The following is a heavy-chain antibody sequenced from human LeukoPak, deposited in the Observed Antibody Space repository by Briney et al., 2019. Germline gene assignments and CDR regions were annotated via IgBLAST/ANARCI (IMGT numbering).Heavy chain of an antibody. J-gene: IGHJ4*02. D-gene: IGHD2-15*01. V-gene: IGHV3-53*01. CDR2: IYSGGST. Sequence: GGSLRLSCAASGFTVSSNYMSWVRQAPGKGLEWVSVIYSGGSTYYADSVKGRFTISRDNSKNTLYLQMNSLRAEDTAVYYCAREGYCSGGSCEYWVQGTLVTVSS. CDR1: GFTVSSNY. CDR3: AREGYCSGGSCEY.